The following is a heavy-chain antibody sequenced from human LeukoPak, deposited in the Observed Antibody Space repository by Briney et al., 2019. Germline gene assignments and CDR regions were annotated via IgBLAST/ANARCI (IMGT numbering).Heavy chain of an antibody. CDR2: ISHSGST. CDR3: ARGRRWLQLGY. D-gene: IGHD5-24*01. V-gene: IGHV4-34*01. J-gene: IGHJ4*02. Sequence: SETLSLTCAVYGGSFSGYYWSWIRQPPGKGLEWIGEISHSGSTNYNPSLKSRVTISVDTSKNQFSLKLSSVTAADTAVYYCARGRRWLQLGYWGQGTLVTVSS. CDR1: GGSFSGYY.